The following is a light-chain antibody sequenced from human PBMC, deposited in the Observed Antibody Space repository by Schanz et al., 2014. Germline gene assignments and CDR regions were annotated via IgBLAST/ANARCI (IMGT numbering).Light chain of an antibody. CDR3: QHRT. Sequence: EIVMTQSPATLSVSPGERATLSCRASQSVSSNLAWYQQRPGQGPRLLIYGASTRATGVPARFSGSGSATEFTLTISSLQPDDFATYYCQHRTFGQGTKLEIK. CDR2: GAS. CDR1: QSVSSN. J-gene: IGKJ2*01. V-gene: IGKV3-15*01.